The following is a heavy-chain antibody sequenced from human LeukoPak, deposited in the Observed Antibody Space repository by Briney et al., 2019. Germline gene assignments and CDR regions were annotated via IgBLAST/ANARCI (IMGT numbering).Heavy chain of an antibody. CDR2: IYYSGST. J-gene: IGHJ4*02. CDR1: GGSISSGVYY. V-gene: IGHV4-31*03. CDR3: GRVGAYGDYEGFDF. D-gene: IGHD4-17*01. Sequence: PSQTLSLTCTVSGGSISSGVYYWSWIRQHPGEGLEWIGSIYYSGSTYYNPSLKSRVTISVDTSKNQFSLKLSSVTAADTAVYYCGRVGAYGDYEGFDFWGRETLAPVS.